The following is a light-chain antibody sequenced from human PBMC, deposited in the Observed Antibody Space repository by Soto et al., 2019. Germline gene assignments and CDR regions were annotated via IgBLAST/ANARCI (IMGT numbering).Light chain of an antibody. CDR2: EAS. CDR1: QTVYSW. J-gene: IGKJ2*01. V-gene: IGKV1-5*03. Sequence: DIQMTQSPSTVSASVGDRVTITCRASQTVYSWWAWYQQKPGKAPKLLISEASTLQSGVPSRFAGSGSGTEFTLASSRLQPDDFSTYYCQQYSSYSPYTFGQGTKVEI. CDR3: QQYSSYSPYT.